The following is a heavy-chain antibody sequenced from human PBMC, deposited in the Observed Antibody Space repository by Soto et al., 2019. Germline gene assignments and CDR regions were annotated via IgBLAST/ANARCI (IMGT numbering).Heavy chain of an antibody. CDR2: ISGSGSRT. D-gene: IGHD1-26*01. Sequence: GGSLRLSCAASGFTFSSYAMSWVRQAPGKGLEWVSAISGSGSRTYYADSVKGRFTISRDNSKNTLYLQMNSLRAEDTAVYYCAKSQLIPPTRATFDYWGQGTLVTVSS. J-gene: IGHJ4*02. CDR1: GFTFSSYA. V-gene: IGHV3-23*01. CDR3: AKSQLIPPTRATFDY.